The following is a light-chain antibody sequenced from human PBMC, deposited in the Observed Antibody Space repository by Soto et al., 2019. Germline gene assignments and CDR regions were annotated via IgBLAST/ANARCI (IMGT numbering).Light chain of an antibody. CDR1: SSDVGGYNY. Sequence: QSALTQPASVSGSPGQSITISCTGTSSDVGGYNYVSWYQHQPGKVPKLIIYDVSNRPSGVSNRFSGSKSGNTASLTISGLQAEDEADYYCSSSISSSTVVFGGGTQLTVL. CDR2: DVS. V-gene: IGLV2-14*03. J-gene: IGLJ3*02. CDR3: SSSISSSTVV.